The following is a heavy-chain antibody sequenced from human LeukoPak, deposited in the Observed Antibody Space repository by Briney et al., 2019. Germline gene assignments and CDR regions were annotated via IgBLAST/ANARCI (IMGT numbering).Heavy chain of an antibody. Sequence: QPGGSLRLSCAASGFTFSSYGMHWVRQAPGKGLEWVAFIRYDGSNKYYADSVKGRFTISRDNSKNTLYVQMNSLRDEDTAVYYCAKGGYIVVNWFDPWGQGTLVTVSS. CDR2: IRYDGSNK. D-gene: IGHD2-2*01. CDR1: GFTFSSYG. V-gene: IGHV3-30*02. CDR3: AKGGYIVVNWFDP. J-gene: IGHJ5*02.